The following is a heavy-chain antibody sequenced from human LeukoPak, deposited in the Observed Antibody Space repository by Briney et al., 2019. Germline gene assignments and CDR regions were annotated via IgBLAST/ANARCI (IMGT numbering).Heavy chain of an antibody. CDR2: ISSSSSYI. D-gene: IGHD5-24*01. V-gene: IGHV3-21*01. Sequence: GGSLRLSCAASGFTFSSYSMNWVRQAPGKGREWVSSISSSSSYIYYADSVKGRFTISRDNAKNSLYLQMNSLRAEDTAVYYCARWLQVPYYYMDVWGKGTTVSVSS. CDR1: GFTFSSYS. J-gene: IGHJ6*03. CDR3: ARWLQVPYYYMDV.